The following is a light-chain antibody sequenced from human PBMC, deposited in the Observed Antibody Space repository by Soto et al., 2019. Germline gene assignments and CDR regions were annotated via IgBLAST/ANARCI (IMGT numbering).Light chain of an antibody. CDR3: QQSSSTPPFT. CDR1: QNISIY. CDR2: IVY. Sequence: DIQMTQSPSSLSASVGDRVTITCRASQNISIYLNWYQQKPGKAPKLLIYIVYNLQSGVPSRFSADGSGTDFTLTISSLQPEDFATYYCQQSSSTPPFTFGPGTKLDIK. J-gene: IGKJ3*01. V-gene: IGKV1-39*01.